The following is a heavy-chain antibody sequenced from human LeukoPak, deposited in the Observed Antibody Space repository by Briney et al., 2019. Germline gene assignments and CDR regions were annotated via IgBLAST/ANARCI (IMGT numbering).Heavy chain of an antibody. Sequence: SETLSLTCIVSGGSISSYYWNWIRQPPGKRLEWIGYIDYSESTNYNPSLNGRVTISVDTPKNRLSLRLSSVTAAGTAMYYCARSGYYSNYFEYWGQGTLVTVSS. CDR3: ARSGYYSNYFEY. V-gene: IGHV4-59*01. D-gene: IGHD3-22*01. J-gene: IGHJ4*02. CDR2: IDYSEST. CDR1: GGSISSYY.